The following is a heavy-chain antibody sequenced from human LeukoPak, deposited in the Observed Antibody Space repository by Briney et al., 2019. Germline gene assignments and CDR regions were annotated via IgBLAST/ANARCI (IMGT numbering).Heavy chain of an antibody. D-gene: IGHD2-15*01. CDR2: ISAYNGNT. CDR3: ARDLVYCSGGSCRAFDY. V-gene: IGHV1-18*01. CDR1: GYTFTSYG. J-gene: IGHJ4*02. Sequence: GASVKVSCKASGYTFTSYGISWVRQAPGQGLEWMGWISAYNGNTNYAQKFQGRVTMTRDTSTSTVYMELSSLRSEDTAVYYSARDLVYCSGGSCRAFDYWGQGTLVTVSS.